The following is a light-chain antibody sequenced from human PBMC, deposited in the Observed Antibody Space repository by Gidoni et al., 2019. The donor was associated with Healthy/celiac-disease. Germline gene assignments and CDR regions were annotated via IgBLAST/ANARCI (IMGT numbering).Light chain of an antibody. Sequence: EILMTQSPSTLSASPGERATLSCRASQGISSYLAWYQQKPGQAPKLLIYDASNRATGVPARFSGSGSGTEFSLTISSLQSEDIAIYYCQQYYNWPGTFGEGTKVEIK. CDR2: DAS. J-gene: IGKJ4*01. CDR3: QQYYNWPGT. CDR1: QGISSY. V-gene: IGKV3-15*01.